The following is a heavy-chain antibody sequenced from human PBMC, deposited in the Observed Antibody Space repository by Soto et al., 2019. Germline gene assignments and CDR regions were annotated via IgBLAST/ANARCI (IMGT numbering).Heavy chain of an antibody. V-gene: IGHV4-34*01. CDR2: VNLSGNT. CDR3: ARSPTFYNYVWGNSTY. D-gene: IGHD3-16*01. CDR1: GASFSPYH. J-gene: IGHJ4*02. Sequence: SETLSLSCAIYGASFSPYHWSWIRQSPGKGLEWIGEVNLSGNTYYNPSFKTRVTMSVDASKNQFSLKMGSLTAADTAIYYCARSPTFYNYVWGNSTYWGQGALVTVSS.